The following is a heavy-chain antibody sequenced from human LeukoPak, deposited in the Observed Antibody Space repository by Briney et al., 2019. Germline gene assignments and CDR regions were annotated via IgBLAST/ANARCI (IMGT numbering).Heavy chain of an antibody. CDR3: ARLNYYDSSGYYSAVWFDP. J-gene: IGHJ5*02. CDR2: ISSSSSTI. CDR1: GFTFSSYS. V-gene: IGHV3-48*01. Sequence: GGSLRLSCAASGFTFSSYSMKWVRQAPGKGLEWVSYISSSSSTIYYADSVKGRFTISRDNAKNSLYLQMNSLRAEDTAVYYCARLNYYDSSGYYSAVWFDPWGQGTLVTVSS. D-gene: IGHD3-22*01.